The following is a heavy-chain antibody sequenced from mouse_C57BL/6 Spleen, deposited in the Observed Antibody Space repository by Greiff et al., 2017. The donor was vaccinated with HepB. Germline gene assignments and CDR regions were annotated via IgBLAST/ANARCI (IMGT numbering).Heavy chain of an antibody. CDR1: GFTFSDYG. J-gene: IGHJ1*03. V-gene: IGHV5-17*01. CDR2: ISSGSSTI. D-gene: IGHD1-1*01. Sequence: EVKVVESGGGLVKPGGSLKLSCAASGFTFSDYGMHWVRQAPEKGLEWVAYISSGSSTIYYADPVKGRFTISRDNAKNTLFLQMTSLRSEDTAMYYCASRYYVSGYFDVWGTGTTVTVSS. CDR3: ASRYYVSGYFDV.